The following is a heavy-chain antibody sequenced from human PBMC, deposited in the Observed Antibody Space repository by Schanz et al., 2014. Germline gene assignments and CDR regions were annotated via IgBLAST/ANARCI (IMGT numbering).Heavy chain of an antibody. CDR3: ATETSRTWFYNGVDV. D-gene: IGHD2-2*01. CDR1: GYTVSALA. Sequence: QVQLVQSGGEVKKPGASVKVSCEISGYTVSALAMHWVRQAPGRGLEWMGGFHHEDGDTVYAQKFQGRVIMTEDTSTDTAYVELSRLTSEDTGVYYCATETSRTWFYNGVDVWGQGTTVNDSS. CDR2: FHHEDGDT. V-gene: IGHV1-24*01. J-gene: IGHJ6*02.